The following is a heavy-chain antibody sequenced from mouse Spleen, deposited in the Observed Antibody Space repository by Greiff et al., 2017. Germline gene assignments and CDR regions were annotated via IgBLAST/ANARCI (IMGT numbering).Heavy chain of an antibody. CDR1: GYTFTSYW. D-gene: IGHD2-13*01. CDR3: ARVMTRAWFAY. CDR2: IDPSDSYT. V-gene: IGHV1-59*01. J-gene: IGHJ3*01. Sequence: QVQLQQPGAELVRPRTSVKLSCKASGYTFTSYWMHWVKQRPGQGLEWIGVIDPSDSYTNYNQKFKGKATLTVDTSSSTAYMQLSSLTSEDSAVYYCARVMTRAWFAYWGQGTLVTVSA.